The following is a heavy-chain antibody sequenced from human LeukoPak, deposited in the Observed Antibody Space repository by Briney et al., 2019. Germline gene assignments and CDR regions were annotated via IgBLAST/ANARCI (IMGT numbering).Heavy chain of an antibody. V-gene: IGHV3-33*06. CDR1: GFTFSSYG. CDR3: AKGGLYYDLGY. CDR2: IWYDGSNK. Sequence: GGSLRLSCAASGFTFSSYGMHWVRQAPGKGLEWVAVIWYDGSNKYYADSVKGRFTISRDNSKNTLYLQMNSLRAEDTAVYYCAKGGLYYDLGYWGQGTLVTVSS. D-gene: IGHD3-3*01. J-gene: IGHJ4*02.